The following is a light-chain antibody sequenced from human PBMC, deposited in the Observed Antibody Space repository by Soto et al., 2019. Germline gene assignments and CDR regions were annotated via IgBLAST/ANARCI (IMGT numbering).Light chain of an antibody. CDR2: AAS. J-gene: IGKJ1*01. Sequence: DIQMTQSPSSLSASVGDRVTITCRASQNINKYLNWYQQKPGKAPKLLIYAASSLQSGVPSRFSGSGSGTDFSLTISSLQPEDFALYYCQQSYSLPPTFGQGTKVEI. V-gene: IGKV1-39*01. CDR3: QQSYSLPPT. CDR1: QNINKY.